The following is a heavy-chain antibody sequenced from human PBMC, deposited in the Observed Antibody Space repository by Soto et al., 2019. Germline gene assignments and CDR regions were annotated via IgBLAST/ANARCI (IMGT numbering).Heavy chain of an antibody. CDR1: GFTFTSSA. J-gene: IGHJ6*02. V-gene: IGHV1-58*02. D-gene: IGHD6-13*01. CDR2: IVVDSGNT. CDR3: AADPVHHNVAVAAADPYGMDV. Sequence: SVKVSCKASGFTFTSSAMQWVRQARGQRLEWIGWIVVDSGNTNYAQKFQERVTITRDMSTSTAYMELSSLRSEDTAVYYCAADPVHHNVAVAAADPYGMDVWGQGTTVTVSS.